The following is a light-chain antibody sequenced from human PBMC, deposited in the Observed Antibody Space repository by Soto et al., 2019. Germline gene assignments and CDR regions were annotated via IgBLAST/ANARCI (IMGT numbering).Light chain of an antibody. CDR2: RES. J-gene: IGKJ4*01. V-gene: IGKV1-5*03. Sequence: DIQLTQSPSTLSASVGDRVTITCRASQSLSDWLAWYQQIPVTAPKLLIYRESSLEDGVPSRFSGSGSGTEFTLTISSLQPDDVATYYCQQYDTHPLTFGGGTKVEIK. CDR3: QQYDTHPLT. CDR1: QSLSDW.